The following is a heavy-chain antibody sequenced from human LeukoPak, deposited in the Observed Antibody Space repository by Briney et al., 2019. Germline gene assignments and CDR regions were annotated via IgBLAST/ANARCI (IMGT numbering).Heavy chain of an antibody. CDR3: ARLTQLARGRY. V-gene: IGHV3-30*04. CDR1: GFTFSNYA. Sequence: PGGSLRLSCAASGFTFSNYAMHWVRQAPGKGLEWVAVISYDGSNKYYADSVKGRFTISRDNSKNTLYLQMSSLRAEDTAVYYCARLTQLARGRYWGQGTLVTVSS. J-gene: IGHJ4*02. D-gene: IGHD6-6*01. CDR2: ISYDGSNK.